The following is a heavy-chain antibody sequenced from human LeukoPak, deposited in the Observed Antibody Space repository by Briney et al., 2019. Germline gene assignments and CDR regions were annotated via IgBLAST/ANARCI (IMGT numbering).Heavy chain of an antibody. CDR2: ISGSGGRT. V-gene: IGHV3-23*01. CDR1: GFTFSSYG. CDR3: AKAEKRTSLTTVTRGYMDV. J-gene: IGHJ6*03. D-gene: IGHD4-17*01. Sequence: PGGSLRLSCAASGFTFSSYGMSWVRQAPGKGLEWVSAISGSGGRTYYADSVKGRFTISRDNSKNTLYLQMNSLRAEDTAVYYCAKAEKRTSLTTVTRGYMDVWGKGTTVTVSS.